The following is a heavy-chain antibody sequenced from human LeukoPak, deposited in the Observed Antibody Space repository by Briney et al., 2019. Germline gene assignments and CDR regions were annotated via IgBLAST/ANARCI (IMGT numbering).Heavy chain of an antibody. CDR3: ARHAYYYDRSGSYEAFDI. CDR2: MYYSGST. V-gene: IGHV4-59*08. J-gene: IGHJ3*02. D-gene: IGHD3-22*01. Sequence: SETLSLTCTVSGGSISTYYWSWTRQPPGKGLEWIGSMYYSGSTNYKPSLKSRVTISVDTSKNQFSLKLSFVTAADTAVYYCARHAYYYDRSGSYEAFDIWGQGTMVTVSS. CDR1: GGSISTYY.